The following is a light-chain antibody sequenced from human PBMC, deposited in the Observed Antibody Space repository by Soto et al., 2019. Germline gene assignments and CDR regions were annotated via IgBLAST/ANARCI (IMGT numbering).Light chain of an antibody. CDR1: SSDVGSYNL. J-gene: IGLJ2*01. CDR2: EVS. Sequence: QSALTQPASASGSPGQSITISCTGTSSDVGSYNLVSWYQQHPGKAPKLMIYEVSERPSGVSNRFSGSKSGNTASLTISGLQAEDEADYYCCSYARSSTSVVFGGGTKLTVL. CDR3: CSYARSSTSVV. V-gene: IGLV2-23*02.